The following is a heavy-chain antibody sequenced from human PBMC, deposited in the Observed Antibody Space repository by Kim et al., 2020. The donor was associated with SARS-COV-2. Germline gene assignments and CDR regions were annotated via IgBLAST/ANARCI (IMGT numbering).Heavy chain of an antibody. CDR2: ISGSGSTA. CDR1: GFTFTNYV. V-gene: IGHV3-23*01. J-gene: IGHJ6*03. CDR3: ARVGGSGLYYYYHMDV. Sequence: GGSLRLSCAASGFTFTNYVMTWVRQAPGKGLEWVSTISGSGSTAYFADSVKGRLTISRDNSDNTLYLQMNSLRAEDTAVYYCARVGGSGLYYYYHMDVWGQGTTVTVSS. D-gene: IGHD2-15*01.